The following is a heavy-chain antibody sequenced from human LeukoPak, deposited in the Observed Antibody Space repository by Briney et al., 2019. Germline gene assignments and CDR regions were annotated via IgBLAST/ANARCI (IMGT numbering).Heavy chain of an antibody. CDR1: GYTFTNYY. J-gene: IGHJ4*02. D-gene: IGHD6-19*01. Sequence: ASVKVSCKASGYTFTNYYIHWVRQAPGQGLEWMGIINPSGGSTTYAQKFQGRVTMTRDTSTSTVYMELSSLRSEDTAVYYCERSAAMAGLLDYWGQGTLVFVSS. V-gene: IGHV1-46*01. CDR2: INPSGGST. CDR3: ERSAAMAGLLDY.